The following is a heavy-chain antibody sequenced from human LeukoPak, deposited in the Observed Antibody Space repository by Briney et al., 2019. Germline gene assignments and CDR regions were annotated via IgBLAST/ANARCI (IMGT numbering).Heavy chain of an antibody. CDR3: ARTVDIVATNRYYYMDV. CDR2: INTNTGNP. D-gene: IGHD5-12*01. Sequence: ASVKVSCKASGYTFTSYAMNWVRQAPGQGLEWMGWINTNTGNPTYAQGSTGRFVFSLDTSVSTAYLQISSLKAEDTAVYYCARTVDIVATNRYYYMDVWGKGTTVTVSS. J-gene: IGHJ6*03. CDR1: GYTFTSYA. V-gene: IGHV7-4-1*02.